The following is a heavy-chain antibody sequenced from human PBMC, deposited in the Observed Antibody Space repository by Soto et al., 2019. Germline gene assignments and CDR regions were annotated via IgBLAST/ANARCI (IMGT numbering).Heavy chain of an antibody. CDR3: AKDLPYDFWSGYYSGATFDP. V-gene: IGHV3-23*01. Sequence: GGSLRLSCAASGFTFSSYAMSWVRQAPGKGLEWVSAISGSGGSTYYADSVKGRFTISRDNSKNTLYLQMNSLRAEDTAVYYCAKDLPYDFWSGYYSGATFDPWGQGTLVTVSS. D-gene: IGHD3-3*01. J-gene: IGHJ5*02. CDR1: GFTFSSYA. CDR2: ISGSGGST.